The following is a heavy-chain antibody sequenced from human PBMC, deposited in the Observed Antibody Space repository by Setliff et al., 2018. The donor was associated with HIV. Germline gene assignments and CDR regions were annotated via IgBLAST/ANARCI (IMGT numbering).Heavy chain of an antibody. J-gene: IGHJ6*02. D-gene: IGHD3-10*01. V-gene: IGHV3-48*03. CDR2: ISRSGSTI. CDR3: ARGVGVGYYGSGSYYPYYYYGMDV. CDR1: GFTFSSYV. Sequence: GGSLRLSCSASGFTFSSYVMHWVRQAPGKGLEWVSYISRSGSTIHYADSVKGRFTISRDNAKNSLYLQMNSLRSEDTAVYYCARGVGVGYYGSGSYYPYYYYGMDVWGQGTTVTVSS.